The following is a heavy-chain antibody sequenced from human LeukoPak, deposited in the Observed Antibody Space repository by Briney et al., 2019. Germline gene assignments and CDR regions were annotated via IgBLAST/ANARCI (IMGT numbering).Heavy chain of an antibody. D-gene: IGHD4-17*01. CDR2: IYTAGST. Sequence: GGSLRLSCAASGFTFSNSAMSWVRQAPGKGLEWVSVIYTAGSTYYADSVKGRFTISRDSSNNTLYLQMNSLRAEDTAVYYCASRRDYGINCWGQGTLVTVSS. CDR3: ASRRDYGINC. J-gene: IGHJ4*02. CDR1: GFTFSNSA. V-gene: IGHV3-53*01.